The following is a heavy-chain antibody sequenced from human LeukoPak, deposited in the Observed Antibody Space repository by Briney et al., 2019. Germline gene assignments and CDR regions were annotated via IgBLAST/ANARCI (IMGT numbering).Heavy chain of an antibody. V-gene: IGHV3-53*05. J-gene: IGHJ5*02. CDR2: IYSGGST. CDR3: ARNWFDP. Sequence: GGSLRLSCAASGFTVSSDYMSWVRQAPGKGLEWVSVIYSGGSTYYADSVKGRFTISRDKSKNTVYHQMNSLRFEDTAMYYCARNWFDPWGQGTLVTVSS. CDR1: GFTVSSDY.